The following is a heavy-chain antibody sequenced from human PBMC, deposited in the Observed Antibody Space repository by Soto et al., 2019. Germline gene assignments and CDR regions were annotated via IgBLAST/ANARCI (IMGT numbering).Heavy chain of an antibody. J-gene: IGHJ6*02. CDR3: AKDKRAGSGSYYGMDV. CDR1: GFTFSSYA. V-gene: IGHV3-23*01. CDR2: ISGSGGST. Sequence: QAGGSLRLSCAASGFTFSSYAMSWVRQAPGKGLEWVSAISGSGGSTYYADSVKGRFTISRDNSKNTLYLQMNSLRAEDTAVYYCAKDKRAGSGSYYGMDVWGQGTTVTVSS. D-gene: IGHD3-10*01.